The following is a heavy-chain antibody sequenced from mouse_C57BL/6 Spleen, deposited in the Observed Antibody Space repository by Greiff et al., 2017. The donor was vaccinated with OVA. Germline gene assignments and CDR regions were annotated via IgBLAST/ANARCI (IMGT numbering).Heavy chain of an antibody. CDR1: GYTFTTYP. D-gene: IGHD1-1*01. J-gene: IGHJ1*03. Sequence: VQLQQSGAELVKPGASVKMSCKASGYTFTTYPIEWMKQNHGKSLEWIGNFHPYNDDPKYNEKFKGKATLPVEKSSSTVYLELSRLTSDDSAVYYCARPGSSYGWYFDVWGTGTTVTVSS. V-gene: IGHV1-47*01. CDR3: ARPGSSYGWYFDV. CDR2: FHPYNDDP.